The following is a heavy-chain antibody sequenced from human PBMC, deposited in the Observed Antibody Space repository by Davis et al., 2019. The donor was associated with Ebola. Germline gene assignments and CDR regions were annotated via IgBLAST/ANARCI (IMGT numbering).Heavy chain of an antibody. J-gene: IGHJ4*02. V-gene: IGHV3-74*01. CDR3: ARVATRPPGF. D-gene: IGHD6-6*01. CDR1: GPTFSTYW. CDR2: INSNGNIA. Sequence: GESLKISCVASGPTFSTYWMHWVRQVPGKGLMWVSRINSNGNIAVYADSVQGRFTISRDNAKNTLYLQMNSLRAEDSGIYYCARVATRPPGFWGQGTLVTVSS.